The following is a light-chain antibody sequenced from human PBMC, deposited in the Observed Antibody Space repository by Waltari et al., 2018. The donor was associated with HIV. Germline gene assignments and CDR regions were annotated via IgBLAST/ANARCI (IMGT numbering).Light chain of an antibody. CDR3: QAWDSGTVV. CDR2: QDS. CDR1: ELAHKY. Sequence: SFELTQPPSVSVSSGQTANIACSGNELAHKYVSWYQQRSGQSPLLVMFQDSKRPSGIPARFSGSNSGNTATLTITEAQPLDEGQYSCQAWDSGTVVFGGGTNLSVL. V-gene: IGLV3-1*01. J-gene: IGLJ3*02.